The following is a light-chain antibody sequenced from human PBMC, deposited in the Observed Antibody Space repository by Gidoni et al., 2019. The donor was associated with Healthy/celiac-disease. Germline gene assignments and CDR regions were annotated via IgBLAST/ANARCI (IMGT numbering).Light chain of an antibody. J-gene: IGKJ5*01. Sequence: IVLTQSPATLSLSPGERATLSCRASQSVSSYLALYQQKPGQAPRLLIYDASNRATGIPARFSGSGSGTDFTLTISSLEPEDFAVYYCQQRSNWPPITFGQGTRLEIK. CDR1: QSVSSY. CDR3: QQRSNWPPIT. CDR2: DAS. V-gene: IGKV3-11*01.